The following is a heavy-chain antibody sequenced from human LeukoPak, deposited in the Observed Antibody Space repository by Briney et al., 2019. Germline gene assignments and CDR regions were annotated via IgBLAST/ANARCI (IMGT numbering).Heavy chain of an antibody. CDR1: GFTFGDYA. Sequence: PGGSLRLSCTASGFTFGDYALTWVRQAPGKGLEWVGFIRSKAYGETTEYAASVKGRFTISRDDSKSIAYLQMNSLKTEDTAVYYCTRETTPYYWGQGTLVTVSS. CDR2: IRSKAYGETT. CDR3: TRETTPYY. D-gene: IGHD4-17*01. J-gene: IGHJ4*02. V-gene: IGHV3-49*04.